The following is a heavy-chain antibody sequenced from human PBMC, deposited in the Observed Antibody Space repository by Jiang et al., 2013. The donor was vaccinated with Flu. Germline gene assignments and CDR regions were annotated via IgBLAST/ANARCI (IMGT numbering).Heavy chain of an antibody. D-gene: IGHD1-7*01. CDR3: ALAPRRGELIPRYYGMDV. CDR1: GGTFSSYA. Sequence: GAEVKKPGSSVKVSCKASGGTFSSYAISWVRQAPGQGLEWMGGIIPILGIANYPQKFQGRVTIIADKSTSTAYMELSSLRSEDTAVYYCALAPRRGELIPRYYGMDVWGQGTTVTVSS. CDR2: IIPILGIA. J-gene: IGHJ6*02. V-gene: IGHV1-69*04.